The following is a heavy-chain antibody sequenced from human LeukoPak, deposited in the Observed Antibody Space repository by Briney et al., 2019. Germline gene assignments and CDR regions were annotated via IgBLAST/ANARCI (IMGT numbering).Heavy chain of an antibody. J-gene: IGHJ4*02. CDR1: GFSISNYN. D-gene: IGHD4-17*01. CDR2: ITYGGRST. Sequence: PGGSLRLSCAASGFSISNYNMHWVRQAPGKGLEGVAVITYGGRSTHYPDSVKGRFTISRDTSKNTLYLQMNSLRVEDMAVYYCARGYADYEDYWGQGTLVTVSS. CDR3: ARGYADYEDY. V-gene: IGHV3-30*01.